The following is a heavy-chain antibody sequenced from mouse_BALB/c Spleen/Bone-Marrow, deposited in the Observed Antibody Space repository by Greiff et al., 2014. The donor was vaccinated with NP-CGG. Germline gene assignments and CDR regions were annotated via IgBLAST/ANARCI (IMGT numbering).Heavy chain of an antibody. V-gene: IGHV14-3*02. CDR2: IDPASGNT. Sequence: VQLKESGADLVKPGASVKVSCTTSGFNIKDTFIPWVKQRPEQGLEWIGRIDPASGNTKYDPKFQGKATITADTSSNKVSLQLSDLTSEDTAVYYCAHDAPFTYWGQGTLVTVSA. CDR3: AHDAPFTY. J-gene: IGHJ3*01. D-gene: IGHD2-3*01. CDR1: GFNIKDTF.